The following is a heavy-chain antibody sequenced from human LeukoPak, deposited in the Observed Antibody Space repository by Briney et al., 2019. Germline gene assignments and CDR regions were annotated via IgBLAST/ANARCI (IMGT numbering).Heavy chain of an antibody. CDR3: GRDPNGDYVGAFDFQR. Sequence: SGGSLRLSCAASGFTFSNYATTWVRQAPGKGLEWVSSIKASGDGTYYADSVKGRFTISRDNYRNSLFLQMYSLRADDTAVYYCGRDPNGDYVGAFDFQRWGQGTLVTASS. V-gene: IGHV3-23*01. J-gene: IGHJ1*01. CDR2: IKASGDGT. D-gene: IGHD4-17*01. CDR1: GFTFSNYA.